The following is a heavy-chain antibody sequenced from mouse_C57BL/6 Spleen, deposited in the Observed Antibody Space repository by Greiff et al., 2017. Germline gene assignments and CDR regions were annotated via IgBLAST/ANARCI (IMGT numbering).Heavy chain of an antibody. D-gene: IGHD1-1*01. V-gene: IGHV5-17*01. CDR2: ISSGSSTI. CDR3: ARSYYYGSSYNAMDY. Sequence: EVKLVESGGGLVKPGGSLQLSCAASGFTFSDYGMHWVRQAPEKGLEWVAYISSGSSTIYYADTVKGRFTISRDNAKNTLFLQMTSLRSEDTAMYYCARSYYYGSSYNAMDYWGQGTSVTVSS. CDR1: GFTFSDYG. J-gene: IGHJ4*01.